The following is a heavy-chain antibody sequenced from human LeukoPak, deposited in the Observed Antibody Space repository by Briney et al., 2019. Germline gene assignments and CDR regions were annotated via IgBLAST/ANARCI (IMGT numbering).Heavy chain of an antibody. CDR1: GGSISSYY. CDR2: IYYSGST. CDR3: AGRGLLRDY. Sequence: SETLSLTCTVSGGSISSYYWSWIRQPPGKGMEWIGYIYYSGSTNYNPSLKSRVTISVDTSKNQFSLKLSSVTAADTAVYYCAGRGLLRDYWGQGTLVTVSS. D-gene: IGHD4-17*01. J-gene: IGHJ4*02. V-gene: IGHV4-59*01.